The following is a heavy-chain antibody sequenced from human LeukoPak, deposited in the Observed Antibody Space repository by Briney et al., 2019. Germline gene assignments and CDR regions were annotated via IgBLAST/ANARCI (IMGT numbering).Heavy chain of an antibody. D-gene: IGHD2-15*01. V-gene: IGHV1-2*02. J-gene: IGHJ4*02. CDR3: ARVRVNSCDY. CDR1: VYAVSDYY. Sequence: ASVKVSCKTSVYAVSDYYMHWVRQAPGQGLEWMGWIRGDTGDTDSPQKFRGRVTLTRDTSTDTAYLELSRLRYDDTAIYFCARVRVNSCDYWGQGTLVTVSS. CDR2: IRGDTGDT.